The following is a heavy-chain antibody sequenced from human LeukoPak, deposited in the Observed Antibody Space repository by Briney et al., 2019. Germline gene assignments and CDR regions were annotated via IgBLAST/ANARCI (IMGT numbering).Heavy chain of an antibody. Sequence: KPGGSLRLSCAASEFTFSFYSMNWVRQAPGKGREWVPSMSFSSGLIYYADSVKGRFTVSRDNAKNSLYLQMNSLRAEDTAVYYCARETASCGGDCYDYWGQGTLVTVSS. CDR1: EFTFSFYS. CDR2: MSFSSGLI. CDR3: ARETASCGGDCYDY. D-gene: IGHD2-21*02. J-gene: IGHJ4*02. V-gene: IGHV3-21*01.